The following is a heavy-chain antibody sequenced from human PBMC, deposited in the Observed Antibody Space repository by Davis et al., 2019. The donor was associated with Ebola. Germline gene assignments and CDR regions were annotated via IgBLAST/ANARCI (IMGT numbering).Heavy chain of an antibody. CDR2: IYYSGST. Sequence: PSETLSLTCTVSGGSISSYYWSWIRQPPGKGLEWIGYIYYSGSTNYNPSLKSRVTISVDTSKNQFSLKLSSVTAADTAVYYCARTGYRSGGTYDYWGQGILVTVSS. CDR1: GGSISSYY. CDR3: ARTGYRSGGTYDY. J-gene: IGHJ4*02. D-gene: IGHD6-19*01. V-gene: IGHV4-59*01.